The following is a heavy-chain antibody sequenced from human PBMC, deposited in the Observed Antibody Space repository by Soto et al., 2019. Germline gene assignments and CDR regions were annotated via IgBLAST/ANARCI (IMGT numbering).Heavy chain of an antibody. Sequence: QVQLVQSGAEVKKPGSSVKVSCKASGGTFSSYTFSWVRQAPGQGLEWMGGIVPLFGKTNDAKIFQGRFRIAANKSRSKVSRKRRNLKLEDWACYSWAIFGKLTTARPRGVFDIWGKGPGIPSLQ. D-gene: IGHD6-6*01. CDR2: IVPLFGKT. CDR3: AIFGKLTTARPRGVFDI. V-gene: IGHV1-69*06. J-gene: IGHJ3*02. CDR1: GGTFSSYT.